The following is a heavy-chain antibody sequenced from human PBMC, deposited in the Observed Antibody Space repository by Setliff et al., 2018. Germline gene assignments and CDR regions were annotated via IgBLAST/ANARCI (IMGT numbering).Heavy chain of an antibody. CDR1: GESFSNNY. V-gene: IGHV4-34*01. Sequence: SETLSLTCSVYGESFSNNYWSWIRQTPGKGLEWIGESNHGGSTSYHPSLKSRVTMSVATFENHFSLKLNSLTAADTAVYYCARVTNWGLDLRFDPWGQGILVTVSS. CDR3: ARVTNWGLDLRFDP. D-gene: IGHD7-27*01. CDR2: SNHGGST. J-gene: IGHJ5*02.